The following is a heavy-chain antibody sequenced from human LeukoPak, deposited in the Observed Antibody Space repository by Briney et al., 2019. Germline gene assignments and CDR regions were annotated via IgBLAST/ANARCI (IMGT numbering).Heavy chain of an antibody. V-gene: IGHV1-69*05. CDR2: IIPIFGTA. J-gene: IGHJ5*02. CDR1: GGTFSSYA. Sequence: ASVKVSCKASGGTFSSYAISWVRQAPGQGLEWMGGIIPIFGTANYAQKFQGRVTITTNESTSTAYMELSSLRSEDTAVYYCARKYSSSWTENWFDPWGQGTLVTVSS. D-gene: IGHD6-13*01. CDR3: ARKYSSSWTENWFDP.